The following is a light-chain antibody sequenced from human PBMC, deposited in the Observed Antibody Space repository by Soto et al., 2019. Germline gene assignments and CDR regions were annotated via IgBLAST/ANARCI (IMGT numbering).Light chain of an antibody. CDR1: QNINNN. Sequence: EIVMTQSPATLSVSPGERATLFCRASQNINNNLAWYQLKPGQAPRLLIYGAYTRATGIPATFSGSGSGTEFTLTISSLQSEDFATYYCQYLNSFPLTFGGGTKVEIK. CDR2: GAY. CDR3: QYLNSFPLT. V-gene: IGKV3-15*01. J-gene: IGKJ4*01.